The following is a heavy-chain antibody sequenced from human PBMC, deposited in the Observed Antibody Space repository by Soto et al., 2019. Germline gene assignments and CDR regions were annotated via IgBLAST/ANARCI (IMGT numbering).Heavy chain of an antibody. Sequence: PGGSLRLSCAASGFTFSSYAMSWVRQAPGKGLEWVSAISGSGGSTYYADSVKGRFTISRDNSKNTLYLQMNSLRAEDTAVYYCAKSLARSSWYGDLKRDYFDYWGQGTLVTVSS. D-gene: IGHD6-13*01. CDR2: ISGSGGST. CDR3: AKSLARSSWYGDLKRDYFDY. V-gene: IGHV3-23*01. J-gene: IGHJ4*02. CDR1: GFTFSSYA.